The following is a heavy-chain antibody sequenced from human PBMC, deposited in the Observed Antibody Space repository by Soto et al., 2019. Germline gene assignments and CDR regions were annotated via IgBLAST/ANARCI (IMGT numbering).Heavy chain of an antibody. CDR3: ARDRPSSASGDYFVFDY. J-gene: IGHJ4*02. Sequence: SETLSLTFTVSGGSISSYYWSWIRQPPGKGLEWIGYIYYSGSTNYNPSLKSRVTISVDTSKNQFSLKLSSVTAADTAVYYCARDRPSSASGDYFVFDYWGQGTLVTVSS. D-gene: IGHD4-17*01. CDR2: IYYSGST. CDR1: GGSISSYY. V-gene: IGHV4-59*01.